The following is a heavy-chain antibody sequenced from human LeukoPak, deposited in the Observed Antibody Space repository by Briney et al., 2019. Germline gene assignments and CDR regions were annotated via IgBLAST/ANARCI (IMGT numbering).Heavy chain of an antibody. J-gene: IGHJ4*02. D-gene: IGHD6-19*01. CDR1: GFTFSSYA. Sequence: GGSLRLSCAASGFTFSSYAMHWVRQAPGKGLEWVAVISYDGSNKYYADSVKGRFTISRDNSKNTLYLQMNSLRAEDTAVYYCARHSSGWYAFDYWGQGTLVTVSS. CDR2: ISYDGSNK. CDR3: ARHSSGWYAFDY. V-gene: IGHV3-30-3*01.